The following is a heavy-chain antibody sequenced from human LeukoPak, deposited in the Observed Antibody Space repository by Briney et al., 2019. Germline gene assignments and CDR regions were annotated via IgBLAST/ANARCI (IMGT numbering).Heavy chain of an antibody. CDR2: INHSGST. Sequence: SETLSLTCAVYGGSFSGYYWSWIRQPPGKGLEWIGEINHSGSTNYNPSLKSRVSISVDTSKKQFPLKLSSVTAADMAVYYCARGLSAIVYWGQGTLVTVSS. CDR1: GGSFSGYY. J-gene: IGHJ4*02. V-gene: IGHV4-34*01. CDR3: ARGLSAIVY. D-gene: IGHD2-15*01.